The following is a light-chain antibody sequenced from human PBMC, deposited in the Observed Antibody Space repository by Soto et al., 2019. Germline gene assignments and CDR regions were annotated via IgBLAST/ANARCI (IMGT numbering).Light chain of an antibody. J-gene: IGLJ1*01. CDR3: SSFTSNRIYV. V-gene: IGLV2-14*03. CDR1: SSDVGYYDY. Sequence: QSALTQPPSASGFPGQSVPISCTGTSSDVGYYDYVSWYQQHPGRAPRLLIHGVTTRPSGISGRFSASKSGLTASLTISGLQPEDEADYYCSSFTSNRIYVFGPGTKVTVL. CDR2: GVT.